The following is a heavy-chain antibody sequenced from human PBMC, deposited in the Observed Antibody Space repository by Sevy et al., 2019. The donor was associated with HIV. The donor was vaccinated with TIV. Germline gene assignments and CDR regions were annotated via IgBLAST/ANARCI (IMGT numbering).Heavy chain of an antibody. CDR1: GFTFSSYS. D-gene: IGHD6-19*01. CDR2: ISSSSSTI. J-gene: IGHJ6*03. Sequence: GGSLRLSCAASGFTFSSYSMNWVRQAPGKGLEWVSYISSSSSTIYYADSVKGRFTISRDNAKNSLYLQMNSLRAEDTAMYYCARDSYSSIAVAPYYYYYMDVWGKGTTVTVSS. CDR3: ARDSYSSIAVAPYYYYYMDV. V-gene: IGHV3-48*01.